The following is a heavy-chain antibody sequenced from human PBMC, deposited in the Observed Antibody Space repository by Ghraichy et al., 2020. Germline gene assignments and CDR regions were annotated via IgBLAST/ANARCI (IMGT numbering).Heavy chain of an antibody. CDR3: ARVPRGYSYGRSGYYGLDV. J-gene: IGHJ6*02. Sequence: SETLSLTCAVYGGSFRGYYWSWIRQRQGKGLEWIGEINHSGSTNYNPSLKSRVTISGETSKNQFSLKLSSVTAAATAVYYCARVPRGYSYGRSGYYGLDVRGQGTTVTVSS. D-gene: IGHD5-18*01. CDR2: INHSGST. V-gene: IGHV4-34*01. CDR1: GGSFRGYY.